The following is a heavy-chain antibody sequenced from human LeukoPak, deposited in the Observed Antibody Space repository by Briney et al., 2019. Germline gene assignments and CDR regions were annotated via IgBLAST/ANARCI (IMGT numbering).Heavy chain of an antibody. Sequence: PSETLSLTCSVSGGSISSYYWSWGRQPPGKGLGWIGYIYYCGSPNYNPSLKSRVTISVDTSKTQFSLKLSSVTAADTAVYYCARSQGSSGYAPLGYWGQGTLVTVSS. J-gene: IGHJ4*02. CDR3: ARSQGSSGYAPLGY. CDR1: GGSISSYY. V-gene: IGHV4-59*13. CDR2: IYYCGSP. D-gene: IGHD3-22*01.